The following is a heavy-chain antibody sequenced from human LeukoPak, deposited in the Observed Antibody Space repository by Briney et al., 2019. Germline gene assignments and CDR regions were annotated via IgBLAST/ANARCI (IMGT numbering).Heavy chain of an antibody. V-gene: IGHV1-69*13. Sequence: SVKVSCKASGGSFSSYAISWVRHAPGQGLEWMGGIIPIFGTANYAQKFQGRVTITADQSTSTAYMELSSLRSEDTAVYYCASWDDSSGYYYPGYYGMAVWGQGPTVTVS. CDR3: ASWDDSSGYYYPGYYGMAV. D-gene: IGHD3-22*01. CDR1: GGSFSSYA. CDR2: IIPIFGTA. J-gene: IGHJ6*02.